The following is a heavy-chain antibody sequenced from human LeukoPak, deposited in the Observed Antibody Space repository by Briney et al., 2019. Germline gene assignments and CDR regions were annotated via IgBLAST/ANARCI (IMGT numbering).Heavy chain of an antibody. J-gene: IGHJ4*02. D-gene: IGHD3-22*01. CDR3: SVMHRYYDGSGYWVQ. V-gene: IGHV3-11*01. Sequence: KPGGSLRLSCAASGFTFSDYYMSWIRQAPGKGLEWVSYISSSGSTIYYADSVKGRFTISRDNAKNSLYLQMNSLRAEDTAVYYCSVMHRYYDGSGYWVQWGQGTLVTVSS. CDR1: GFTFSDYY. CDR2: ISSSGSTI.